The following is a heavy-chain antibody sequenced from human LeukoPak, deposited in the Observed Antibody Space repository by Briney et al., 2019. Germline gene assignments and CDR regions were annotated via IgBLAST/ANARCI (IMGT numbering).Heavy chain of an antibody. J-gene: IGHJ4*02. CDR1: GFTFSNHW. CDR3: AKETDDISGSLFDY. CDR2: IKHDGAVT. Sequence: PGGSLRLSCVASGFTFSNHWMYWVRQTEKGLAWVAYIKHDGAVTVYVDSVKGRFTISRDNSKNTLYLQMNSLRAEDTAVYYCAKETDDISGSLFDYWGQGTLVSVSS. V-gene: IGHV3-7*03. D-gene: IGHD3-22*01.